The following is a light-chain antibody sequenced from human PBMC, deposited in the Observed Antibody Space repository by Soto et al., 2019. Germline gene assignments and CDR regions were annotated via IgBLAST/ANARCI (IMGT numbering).Light chain of an antibody. J-gene: IGKJ5*01. V-gene: IGKV3D-15*01. Sequence: PVERVTLSCRASQSVSSSYLTWYQQKPGQAPRLLIYGASTRATSIPARFSGSGSGTDFTLTISSLQSEDFAVYYCQQYNNWPPITFGQGTRLEIK. CDR2: GAS. CDR3: QQYNNWPPIT. CDR1: QSVSSSY.